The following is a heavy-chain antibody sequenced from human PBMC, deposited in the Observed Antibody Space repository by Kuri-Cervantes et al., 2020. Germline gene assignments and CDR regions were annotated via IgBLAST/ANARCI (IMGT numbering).Heavy chain of an antibody. V-gene: IGHV4-30-4*01. Sequence: SETLSLTCTVSGGSISSGDYYWSWIRQPPGKGLEWIGYIYYSGSTYYNPSLKSRVTISVDTSKNQFSLKLSSVTAADTAVYYCARHDCGGDCYVNWFDPWGQGTLVTVSS. CDR3: ARHDCGGDCYVNWFDP. CDR2: IYYSGST. CDR1: GGSISSGDYY. J-gene: IGHJ5*02. D-gene: IGHD2-21*02.